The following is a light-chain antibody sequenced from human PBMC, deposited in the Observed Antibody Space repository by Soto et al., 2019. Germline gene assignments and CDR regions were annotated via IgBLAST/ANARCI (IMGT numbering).Light chain of an antibody. CDR1: QSITTN. CDR2: GAT. V-gene: IGKV3-15*01. CDR3: QHDNKWPPMYT. J-gene: IGKJ2*01. Sequence: EIVMTQSPATLSVSPGERATLSCRASQSITTNLAWYQHKPGQPPRLLIYGATTRATGIPARFGGSGSETEFTLTITSLQSEDFTVYYCQHDNKWPPMYTYGQGTKLEIK.